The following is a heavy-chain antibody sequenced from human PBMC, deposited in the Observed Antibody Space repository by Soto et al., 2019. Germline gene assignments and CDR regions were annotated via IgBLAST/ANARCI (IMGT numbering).Heavy chain of an antibody. Sequence: QVQLQESGPGLVKPSQTLSLTCTVSGGSISSGDYYWSWIRQPPGKGLEWIGYIYYSGSTYYNPSLKSRVTISVDTSKNQFSLKLSSVTAADTAVYYCAREVTGLTGLSYYYYGMDVWGQGTTVTVSS. J-gene: IGHJ6*02. CDR3: AREVTGLTGLSYYYYGMDV. CDR1: GGSISSGDYY. V-gene: IGHV4-30-4*01. D-gene: IGHD1-20*01. CDR2: IYYSGST.